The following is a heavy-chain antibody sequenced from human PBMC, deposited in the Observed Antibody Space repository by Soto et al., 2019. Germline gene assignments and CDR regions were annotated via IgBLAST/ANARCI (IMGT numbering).Heavy chain of an antibody. CDR2: ISAYNGNT. Sequence: QVQLVQSGAEVKKPGASVKVSCKASGYTFASYGISWVRQAPGQGLEWMGWISAYNGNTNYAQKLQGRVTMTTDTSTSTAYMELRSLRYDDTAVYYCARDRTMVRGASRDYGMDVWGQGTTVTVSS. J-gene: IGHJ6*02. D-gene: IGHD3-10*01. CDR1: GYTFASYG. V-gene: IGHV1-18*01. CDR3: ARDRTMVRGASRDYGMDV.